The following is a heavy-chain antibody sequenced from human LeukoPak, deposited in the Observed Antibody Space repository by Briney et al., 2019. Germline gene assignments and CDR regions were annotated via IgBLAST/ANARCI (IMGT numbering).Heavy chain of an antibody. CDR1: GYSFTSCW. Sequence: GESLKISCKGSGYSFTSCWIGWVRQMPGKGLEWMGIIYPGDSDTRYSPSFQGQVTISADKSISTAYLQWSSLKASDTAMYYCAGLLYCGGDCYSGNDAFDIWGQGTMVTVSS. CDR3: AGLLYCGGDCYSGNDAFDI. CDR2: IYPGDSDT. V-gene: IGHV5-51*01. D-gene: IGHD2-21*02. J-gene: IGHJ3*02.